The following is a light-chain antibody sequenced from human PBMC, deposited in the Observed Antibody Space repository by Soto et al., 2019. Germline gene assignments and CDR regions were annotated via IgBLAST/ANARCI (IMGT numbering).Light chain of an antibody. CDR2: GAS. Sequence: EIVLTQSPGTLSLSPGERATLSCRASQSVSSSYLAWYQQKPGQAPRLLIYGASSRATGIPDRFSGSGSGTDFTLTISRLEPEDFAVYYCQQYVGSLLTFGGGTKVEIK. CDR3: QQYVGSLLT. V-gene: IGKV3-20*01. CDR1: QSVSSSY. J-gene: IGKJ4*01.